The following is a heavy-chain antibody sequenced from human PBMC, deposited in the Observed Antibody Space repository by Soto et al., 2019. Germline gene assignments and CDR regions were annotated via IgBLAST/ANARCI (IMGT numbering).Heavy chain of an antibody. D-gene: IGHD3-10*01. CDR3: AHRGYLSGSYYGRPFDV. Sequence: QITLKESGPPLVNPAQTLTLTCTCSGFSLTTDGVGVGWFRQAPGKGLEWLSLFHWDNDRRLGPSLMSRRTIARDTSMHQVVLTVTNMDPGDTATYDCAHRGYLSGSYYGRPFDVWGQGTLVTVSS. CDR2: FHWDNDR. J-gene: IGHJ1*01. V-gene: IGHV2-5*05. CDR1: GFSLTTDGVG.